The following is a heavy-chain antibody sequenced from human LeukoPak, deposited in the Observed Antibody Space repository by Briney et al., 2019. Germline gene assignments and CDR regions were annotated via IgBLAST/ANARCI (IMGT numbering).Heavy chain of an antibody. CDR3: ARGLGFFLAGYFDY. Sequence: PSETLSLTCAVYGGSFSGYYWSWIRQPPGKGLEWIGEINHSGSTNYNPSLKSRVTISVDTSKNQFSLKLSSVTAADTAVYYCARGLGFFLAGYFDYWGQGTLVTVSS. D-gene: IGHD2-2*03. J-gene: IGHJ4*02. CDR2: INHSGST. CDR1: GGSFSGYY. V-gene: IGHV4-34*01.